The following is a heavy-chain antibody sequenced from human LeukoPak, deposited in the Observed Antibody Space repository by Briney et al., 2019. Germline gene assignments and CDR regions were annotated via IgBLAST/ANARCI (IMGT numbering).Heavy chain of an antibody. V-gene: IGHV3-23*01. D-gene: IGHD2-2*01. Sequence: GGSLRLSCAASGFTFSSYAMSWVRQAPGKGLEWVSAISGSGGSTYYADSVKGRFTISRDNSKNTLYLQMNSLRAEDTAVYYCARGGKDKYCSSMTCPFFDYWGQGTLVTVSS. CDR1: GFTFSSYA. CDR2: ISGSGGST. J-gene: IGHJ4*02. CDR3: ARGGKDKYCSSMTCPFFDY.